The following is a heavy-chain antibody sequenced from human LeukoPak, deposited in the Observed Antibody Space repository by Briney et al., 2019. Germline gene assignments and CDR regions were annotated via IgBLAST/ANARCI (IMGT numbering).Heavy chain of an antibody. CDR3: ARDENRDYGDSPLKDY. D-gene: IGHD4-17*01. J-gene: IGHJ4*02. V-gene: IGHV3-30-3*01. Sequence: GGSLRLSCVASGFTFSSYAMHWVRQAPGKGLEWVAVISYDGSNKYYADSVKGRFTISRDNSKNTLYLQMNSLRAEDTAVYYCARDENRDYGDSPLKDYWGQGTLVTISS. CDR2: ISYDGSNK. CDR1: GFTFSSYA.